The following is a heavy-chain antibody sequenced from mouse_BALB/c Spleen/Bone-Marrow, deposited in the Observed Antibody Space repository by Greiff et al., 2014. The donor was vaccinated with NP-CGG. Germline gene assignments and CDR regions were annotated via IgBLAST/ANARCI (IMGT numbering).Heavy chain of an antibody. Sequence: QVQLKGAGPGVGRPGVSVKLFCKGSGYTFTAYAMHWGKQSHSESLEWIGLISTYSGNTHYNQDFKGKATMTVDKSSSTAYMELARLTSEDSAIYYCARNFYGSSYFDYWGQGTTLTVSS. CDR1: GYTFTAYA. D-gene: IGHD1-1*01. CDR2: ISTYSGNT. J-gene: IGHJ2*01. CDR3: ARNFYGSSYFDY. V-gene: IGHV1-67*01.